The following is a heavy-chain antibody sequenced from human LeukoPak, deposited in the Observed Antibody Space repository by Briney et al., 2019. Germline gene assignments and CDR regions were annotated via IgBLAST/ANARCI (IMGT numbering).Heavy chain of an antibody. Sequence: ASVKVSCKASGYTFTGYYMHWVRQAPGQGLEWMGWINPNSGGTNYAQKFQGRVTTTRDTSISTAYMELSRLRSDDTAVYYCARDAGYSSSWYFHYGMDVWGQGTTVTVSS. V-gene: IGHV1-2*02. CDR2: INPNSGGT. J-gene: IGHJ6*02. CDR1: GYTFTGYY. D-gene: IGHD6-13*01. CDR3: ARDAGYSSSWYFHYGMDV.